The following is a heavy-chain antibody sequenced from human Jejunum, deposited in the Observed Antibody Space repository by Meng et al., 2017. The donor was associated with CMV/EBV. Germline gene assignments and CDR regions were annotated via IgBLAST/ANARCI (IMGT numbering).Heavy chain of an antibody. D-gene: IGHD6-19*01. CDR2: MNPNRGTT. CDR1: GYTLTSYD. Sequence: QVQLVQSGAEVKKPXXGXKVACKASGYTLTSYDINWVRQGTGQGLEWMGWMNPNRGTTGYAQKFQGRVTMTRNISKSTAYMDLSSLRSEDTAVYYCATGVADFEHWGQGTLVTVAS. CDR3: ATGVADFEH. V-gene: IGHV1-8*01. J-gene: IGHJ4*02.